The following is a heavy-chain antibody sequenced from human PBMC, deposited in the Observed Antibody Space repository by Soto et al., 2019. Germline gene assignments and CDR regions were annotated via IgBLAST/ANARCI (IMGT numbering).Heavy chain of an antibody. J-gene: IGHJ5*02. CDR1: GFTFSSYG. Sequence: GGSLRLSCAASGFTFSSYGMHWVRQAPGKGLEWVAVISYDGSNKYYADSVKGRFTISRDNSKNTLYLQMNSLRAEDTAVYYCAKDGRITIFENWFDPWGQGTLVTVSS. CDR3: AKDGRITIFENWFDP. CDR2: ISYDGSNK. D-gene: IGHD3-3*01. V-gene: IGHV3-30*18.